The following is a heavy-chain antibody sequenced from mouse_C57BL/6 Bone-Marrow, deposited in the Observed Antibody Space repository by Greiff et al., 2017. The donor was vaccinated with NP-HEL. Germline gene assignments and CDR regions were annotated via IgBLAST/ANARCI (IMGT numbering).Heavy chain of an antibody. CDR1: GFTFSDYG. CDR3: ARRWLLRRMDY. Sequence: EVHLVESGGGLVQPGGSMKLSCVASGFTFSDYGMHWVRQAPEKGLEWVAYISSGSSTIYYADTVKGRFTISRDNAKNTLFLQMTSLRSEDTAMYYCARRWLLRRMDYWGQGTSVTVSS. J-gene: IGHJ4*01. V-gene: IGHV5-17*01. D-gene: IGHD2-3*01. CDR2: ISSGSSTI.